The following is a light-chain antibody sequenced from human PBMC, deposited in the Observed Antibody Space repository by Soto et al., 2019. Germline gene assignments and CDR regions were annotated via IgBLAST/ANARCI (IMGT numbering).Light chain of an antibody. CDR1: QSISTY. J-gene: IGKJ1*01. Sequence: QMTQSPSSLSGSVGDRGTITFRASQSISTYLNWYQHKPGKAPKVLINGASRLHTGVPSRFSGSGSGTDFTLTISSLQPEDFATYFCQQKYRLPRTFGQGTKV. V-gene: IGKV1-39*01. CDR3: QQKYRLPRT. CDR2: GAS.